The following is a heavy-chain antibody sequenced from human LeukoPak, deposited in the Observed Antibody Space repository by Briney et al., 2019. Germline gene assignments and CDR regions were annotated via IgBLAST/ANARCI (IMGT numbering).Heavy chain of an antibody. CDR3: ARATIKYYYGSGSPRGYGMDV. Sequence: PGGSLRLSCAASGFTFGSYWVRWVRQAPGKGLEWVANIKQDGSEKYYVDSVKGRFTISRDNAKNSLYLRMNSLRAEDTAVYYCARATIKYYYGSGSPRGYGMDVWGQGTTVTVSS. D-gene: IGHD3-10*01. CDR1: GFTFGSYW. CDR2: IKQDGSEK. J-gene: IGHJ6*02. V-gene: IGHV3-7*05.